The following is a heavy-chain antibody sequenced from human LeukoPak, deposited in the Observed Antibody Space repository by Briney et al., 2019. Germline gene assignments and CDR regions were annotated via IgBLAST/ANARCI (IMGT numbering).Heavy chain of an antibody. CDR1: GFTFSSYA. Sequence: PGGSLRLSCAASGFTFSSYAMHWVRQAPGKGLKWVAVISYDGSNKYYADSVKGRFTISRDNSKNTLYLQMNSLRAEDTAVYYCAREESYLGPLDYWGQGTLVTVSS. CDR3: AREESYLGPLDY. D-gene: IGHD1-26*01. J-gene: IGHJ4*02. CDR2: ISYDGSNK. V-gene: IGHV3-30-3*01.